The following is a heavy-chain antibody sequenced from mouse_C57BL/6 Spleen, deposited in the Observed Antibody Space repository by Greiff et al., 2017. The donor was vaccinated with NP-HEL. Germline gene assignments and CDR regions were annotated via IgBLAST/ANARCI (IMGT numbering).Heavy chain of an antibody. CDR1: GYTFTSSG. J-gene: IGHJ4*01. CDR2: IYPRSGNT. CDR3: ARSDGNDGYYAMDY. V-gene: IGHV1-81*01. Sequence: VQLQQSGAELARPGASVKLSCKASGYTFTSSGISWVKQRTGQGLEWIGEIYPRSGNTYYNEKFKGKATLTADKSSSTAYMELRSLTSEDSAVYFCARSDGNDGYYAMDYWGQGTSVTVSS. D-gene: IGHD2-2*01.